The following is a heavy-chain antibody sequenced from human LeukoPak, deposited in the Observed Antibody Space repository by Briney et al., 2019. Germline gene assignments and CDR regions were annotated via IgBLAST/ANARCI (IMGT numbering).Heavy chain of an antibody. CDR1: GFTVSSNY. D-gene: IGHD3-22*01. CDR3: ARASPTYYYDSSGYHDAFDI. Sequence: GGSLRLSCAASGFTVSSNYMSWVRQAPGKGLEWVSVIYSGGSTYYADSVKGRSTISRDNSKNTLYLQMNSLRAEDTAVYYCARASPTYYYDSSGYHDAFDIWGQGTMVTVSS. J-gene: IGHJ3*02. CDR2: IYSGGST. V-gene: IGHV3-66*01.